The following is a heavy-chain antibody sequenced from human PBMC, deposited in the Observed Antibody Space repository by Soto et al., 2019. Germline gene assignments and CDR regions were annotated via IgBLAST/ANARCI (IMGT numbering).Heavy chain of an antibody. CDR2: ISGSGGST. Sequence: GGSLRLSCAASGFTFSSYAMSWVRQAPGKGLEWVSAISGSGGSTYYAGSVKGRFTISRDNSKNTLYLQMNSLRAEDTAVYYCAKDGRYCSSTSCSVVWFDPWGQGTLVTVSS. CDR1: GFTFSSYA. V-gene: IGHV3-23*01. D-gene: IGHD2-2*01. J-gene: IGHJ5*02. CDR3: AKDGRYCSSTSCSVVWFDP.